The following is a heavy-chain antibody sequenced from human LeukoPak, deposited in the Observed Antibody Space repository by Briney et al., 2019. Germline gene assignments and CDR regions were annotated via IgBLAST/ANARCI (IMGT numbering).Heavy chain of an antibody. V-gene: IGHV1-8*01. J-gene: IGHJ6*02. D-gene: IGHD3-9*01. Sequence: GASVKVSCKASGYTFTSYDINWVRQATGQGLEWMGWMNPNSGNTGYAQKFQGRVTMTRNTSISTAYMELSSLRSEDTAVYYCARGLGVRYFDWSQKYGMDVWGQGTTATVSS. CDR2: MNPNSGNT. CDR3: ARGLGVRYFDWSQKYGMDV. CDR1: GYTFTSYD.